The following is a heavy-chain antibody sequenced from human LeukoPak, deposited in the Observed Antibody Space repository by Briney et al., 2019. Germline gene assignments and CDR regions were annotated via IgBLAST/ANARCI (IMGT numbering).Heavy chain of an antibody. CDR3: AKGIPDS. CDR2: ISYDGSNK. CDR1: GFTFSSYG. J-gene: IGHJ4*02. Sequence: GRSLRLSCAASGFTFSSYGMHWVRQAPGKGLEWVAVISYDGSNKYYADSVKGRFTISRDNSKNTLYLQMNSPRADDTAVYYCAKGIPDSWGQGTLVTVSS. V-gene: IGHV3-30*18.